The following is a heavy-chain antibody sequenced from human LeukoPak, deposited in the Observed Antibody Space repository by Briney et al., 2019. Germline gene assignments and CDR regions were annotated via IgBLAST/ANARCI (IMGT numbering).Heavy chain of an antibody. Sequence: GASVKVSCKASGYTFTGYFMHWVRQAPGQGPEWMGWINPNSGGTNYAQKFQGRVIMTRDTSISTAYMELSRLRSDDTAVYYCARVSEYYYLDYWGQGTLVTVSS. CDR1: GYTFTGYF. J-gene: IGHJ4*02. D-gene: IGHD2/OR15-2a*01. V-gene: IGHV1-2*02. CDR2: INPNSGGT. CDR3: ARVSEYYYLDY.